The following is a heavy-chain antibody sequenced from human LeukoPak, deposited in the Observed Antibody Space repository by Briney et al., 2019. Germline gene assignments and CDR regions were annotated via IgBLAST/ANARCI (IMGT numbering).Heavy chain of an antibody. CDR1: GFTFSNFA. D-gene: IGHD3-10*01. CDR3: AKASGSPYYFDY. CDR2: ISANGGAT. V-gene: IGHV3-23*01. J-gene: IGHJ4*02. Sequence: HPGGSLRLPCAASGFTFSNFAMSWVRQAPGKGLECVSLISANGGATYYADSVKGRFTISRDNSKSTLYLQMNSLRADDTAVYYCAKASGSPYYFDYWGQGTLVTVSS.